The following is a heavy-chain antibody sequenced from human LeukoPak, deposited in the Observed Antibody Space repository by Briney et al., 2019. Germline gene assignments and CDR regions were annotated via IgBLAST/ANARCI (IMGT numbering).Heavy chain of an antibody. Sequence: ASVKVSCKASGYTFTSYDINWVRQATGQGLEWMGWMNPNSGNTGYAQKFQGRVTMTRDTSISTAYMELSRLRSDDTAVYYCARVGSYGRRDAFDIWGQGTMVTVSS. D-gene: IGHD1-26*01. CDR1: GYTFTSYD. CDR3: ARVGSYGRRDAFDI. J-gene: IGHJ3*02. CDR2: MNPNSGNT. V-gene: IGHV1-8*01.